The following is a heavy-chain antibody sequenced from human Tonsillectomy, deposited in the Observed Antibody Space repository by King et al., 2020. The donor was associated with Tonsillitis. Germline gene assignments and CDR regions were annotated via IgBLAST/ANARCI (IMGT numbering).Heavy chain of an antibody. D-gene: IGHD4-17*01. Sequence: VQLVQSGAEVKKPGASVKVSCKASGYTFTSYGISWVRQAPGQGLEWMGLISPYNANRNYVQKFQGRVTMTTDTSTSTAYMELRSLGSDDTAVYYCARDRGDYVSDYWGQGTLVTVSS. V-gene: IGHV1-18*01. CDR1: GYTFTSYG. CDR3: ARDRGDYVSDY. J-gene: IGHJ4*02. CDR2: ISPYNANR.